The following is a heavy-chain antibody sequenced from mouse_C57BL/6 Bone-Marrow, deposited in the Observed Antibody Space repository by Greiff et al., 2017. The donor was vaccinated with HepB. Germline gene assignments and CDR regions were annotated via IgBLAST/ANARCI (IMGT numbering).Heavy chain of an antibody. V-gene: IGHV1-69*01. Sequence: QVQLQQPGAELVMPGASVKLSCKASGNTFTSYWMHWVKRRPGQGLEWIGEIDPSDSYTNYNQKFKGKSTLSVDKSSSTAYMQLSSLTSEDSAVYYCARFYSRLLDYWGQGTTLTVSS. CDR2: IDPSDSYT. J-gene: IGHJ2*01. D-gene: IGHD2-1*01. CDR3: ARFYSRLLDY. CDR1: GNTFTSYW.